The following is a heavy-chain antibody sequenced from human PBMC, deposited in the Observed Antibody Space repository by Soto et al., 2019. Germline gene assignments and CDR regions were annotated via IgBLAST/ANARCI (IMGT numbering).Heavy chain of an antibody. CDR1: GGSFSGYY. Sequence: SETLSLTCAVYGGSFSGYYWSWIRQPPGKGLEWIGEINHSGSTNYNPSLKSRVTISVDTSKNQFSLKLSSVTAADTAVYYCARNSRIQLSYYYYYYGMDVWGQGTTVTVSS. D-gene: IGHD5-18*01. J-gene: IGHJ6*02. CDR3: ARNSRIQLSYYYYYYGMDV. V-gene: IGHV4-34*01. CDR2: INHSGST.